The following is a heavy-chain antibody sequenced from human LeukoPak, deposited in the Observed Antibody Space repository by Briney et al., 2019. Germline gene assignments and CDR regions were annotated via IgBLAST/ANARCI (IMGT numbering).Heavy chain of an antibody. CDR2: IFYTGST. CDR1: GGSFSSGNYY. V-gene: IGHV4-61*01. D-gene: IGHD3-10*01. J-gene: IGHJ5*02. CDR3: ARAVMMVRGVIIGGYWFDP. Sequence: SETLSLTCTVSGGSFSSGNYYWAWLRPPPGKGLEWVGYIFYTGSTNYNPSLKSRVTISVDTTKNQFSLKLNSVTAADTAVYYCARAVMMVRGVIIGGYWFDPWGQGTLVTVSS.